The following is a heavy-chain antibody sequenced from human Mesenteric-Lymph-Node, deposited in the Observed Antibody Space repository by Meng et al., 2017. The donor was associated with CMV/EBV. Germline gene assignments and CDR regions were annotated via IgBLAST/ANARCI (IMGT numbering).Heavy chain of an antibody. V-gene: IGHV1-8*02. Sequence: QEQLVQSGAEVKKPGASVKVSCKASGYTFTSFDTNWVRQATGQGPEWMGWMKPNSGNTGYAQKFQGRVTLTRDTSISTAYMELSSLRSEDTAVYYCARGPSYSSGFPDCWGQGTLVTVSS. D-gene: IGHD6-19*01. J-gene: IGHJ4*02. CDR1: GYTFTSFD. CDR2: MKPNSGNT. CDR3: ARGPSYSSGFPDC.